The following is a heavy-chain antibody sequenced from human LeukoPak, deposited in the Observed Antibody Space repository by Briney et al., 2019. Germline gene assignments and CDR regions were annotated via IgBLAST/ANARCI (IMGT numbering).Heavy chain of an antibody. D-gene: IGHD3-22*01. CDR3: ARLRRNSDRSGFYYYYDN. V-gene: IGHV3-21*01. CDR1: GFTFSSDS. CDR2: INTVASYI. Sequence: ARSLRLSCAASGFTFSSDSFNWGCQAPGKGLEWDSSINTVASYINYSNSSSGRFTTTRDNADNYLLLQMIGLRAEDSAVYYCARLRRNSDRSGFYYYYDNWGQGTLVTVSS. J-gene: IGHJ4*02.